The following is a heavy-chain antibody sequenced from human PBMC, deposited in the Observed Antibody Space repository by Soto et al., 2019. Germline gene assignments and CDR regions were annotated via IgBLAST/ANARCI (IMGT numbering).Heavy chain of an antibody. CDR2: SRSKGYGGTA. D-gene: IGHD1-1*01. J-gene: IGHJ6*02. CDR1: GFTFGDNA. CDR3: ARASIDKTGTTHYYYGMDV. Sequence: SLRLSCTASGFTFGDNAVSWVRQAPGTGLEWVGFSRSKGYGGTADYAASVKGRFTISRDDSKSIAYLQMNSLKTEDTAVYYCARASIDKTGTTHYYYGMDVWGQGITVTAP. V-gene: IGHV3-49*04.